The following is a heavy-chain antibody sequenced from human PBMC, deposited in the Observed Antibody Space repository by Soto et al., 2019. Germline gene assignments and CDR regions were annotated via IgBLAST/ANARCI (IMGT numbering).Heavy chain of an antibody. CDR2: TDYSGST. CDR3: VRYHQGLLMDV. J-gene: IGHJ6*02. Sequence: QVQLQESGPGLVTPSQTLSLTCTVSGASIFSGDFYWTWIRQPPGEGLEWLGYTDYSGSTYYNPSLMTPVTISIDPSKNQFYLKLRSVSAADTAVYYCVRYHQGLLMDVWGPGTTVNVS. CDR1: GASIFSGDFY. V-gene: IGHV4-30-4*01.